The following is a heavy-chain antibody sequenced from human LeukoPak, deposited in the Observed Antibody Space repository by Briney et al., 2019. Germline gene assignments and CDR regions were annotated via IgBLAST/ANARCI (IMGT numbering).Heavy chain of an antibody. CDR2: TYYRSKWYN. CDR1: GDSVSSNSAA. CDR3: ASEDRTNPYYYYGMDV. D-gene: IGHD1-7*01. Sequence: SQTLSLTCAISGDSVSSNSAAWNWIRQSPSRGLEWLGRTYYRSKWYNDYAVSVKSRITINPDTSKNQFSLQLNSVTPEDTAVYYCASEDRTNPYYYYGMDVWGQGTTVTVSS. V-gene: IGHV6-1*01. J-gene: IGHJ6*02.